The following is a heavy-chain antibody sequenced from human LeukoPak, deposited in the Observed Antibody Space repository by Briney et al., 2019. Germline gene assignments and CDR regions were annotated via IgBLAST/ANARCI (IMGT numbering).Heavy chain of an antibody. V-gene: IGHV3-53*01. CDR2: IRDTGNT. J-gene: IGHJ3*02. CDR3: ARQAPGRAFDI. Sequence: GWSLRLSCAASGFTISSNYMNWVRQAPAKGLEWVSAIRDTGNTYHADSVKGRCTISSDRSKRTLLPQTEKLQAEDTAHGYLARQAPGRAFDIWGQGTMVTVSS. CDR1: GFTISSNY.